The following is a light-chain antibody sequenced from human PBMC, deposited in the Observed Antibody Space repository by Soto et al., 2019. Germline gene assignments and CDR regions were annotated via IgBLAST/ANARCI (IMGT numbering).Light chain of an antibody. V-gene: IGLV2-14*01. CDR1: GSDVGGYDY. J-gene: IGLJ1*01. Sequence: QSVLTQPGSVSASPGQSITISCTGTGSDVGGYDYVSWYQQCPGKAPTLMIYEVTNRPSGVSNRFSGSKSGNTASLTISGLQAEDEADYYCCSYSPTNSLYVFGTGTKVTVL. CDR3: CSYSPTNSLYV. CDR2: EVT.